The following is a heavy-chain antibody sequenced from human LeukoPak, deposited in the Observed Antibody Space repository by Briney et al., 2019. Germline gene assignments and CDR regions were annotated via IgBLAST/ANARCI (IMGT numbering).Heavy chain of an antibody. CDR3: ASDLGDILTGRSGEFDY. D-gene: IGHD3-9*01. CDR2: IYYSGST. J-gene: IGHJ4*02. CDR1: GGSISSNSYY. V-gene: IGHV4-39*01. Sequence: KASETLSLTCAVSGGSISSNSYYWGWIRQPPGKGLEWIGSIYYSGSTYYNPSLKSRVTISVDTSKNQFSLKLSSVTAADTAVYYCASDLGDILTGRSGEFDYWGQGTLVTVSS.